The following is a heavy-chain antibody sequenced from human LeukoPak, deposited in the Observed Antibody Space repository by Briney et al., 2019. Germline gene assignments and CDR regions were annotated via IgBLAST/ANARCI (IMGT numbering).Heavy chain of an antibody. CDR3: ARDGADVYGRAFDY. V-gene: IGHV4-4*07. CDR1: GGSISSYF. J-gene: IGHJ4*02. Sequence: PETLSLTCNVSGGSISSYFWTWIRQPAGKGLEWIGRIHASGTTNYNSSLKSRVSMSVDTSKNQFSLRLTSVTAADTAVYFCARDGADVYGRAFDYWGQGTLVSVSS. CDR2: IHASGTT. D-gene: IGHD3-10*01.